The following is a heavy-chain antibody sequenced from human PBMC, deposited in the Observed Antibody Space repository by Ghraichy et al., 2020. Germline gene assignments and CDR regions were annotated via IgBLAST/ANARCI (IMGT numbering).Heavy chain of an antibody. CDR2: IKQDGSEK. V-gene: IGHV3-7*03. CDR3: ARVGYYYDSSGYYYVPLEAFDI. CDR1: GFTFSSYW. Sequence: GGSLRLSCAASGFTFSSYWMSWVRQAPGKGLEWVANIKQDGSEKYYVDSVKGRFTISRDNAKNSLYLQMNSLRAEDTAVYYCARVGYYYDSSGYYYVPLEAFDIWGQGTMDTVSS. J-gene: IGHJ3*02. D-gene: IGHD3-22*01.